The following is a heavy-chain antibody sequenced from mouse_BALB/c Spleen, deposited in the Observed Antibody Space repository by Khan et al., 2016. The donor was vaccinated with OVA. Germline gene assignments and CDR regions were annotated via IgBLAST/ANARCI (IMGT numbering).Heavy chain of an antibody. CDR3: ARLLAGSFAY. Sequence: VELVESGGGLVKPSRSLTLICAASGFTFSSYSVSYVRRPPAKKQLWGVTIISGGDYTYYPDTVKRRFTISRDKAKNTLYLQMSSVTSEDTAMYYCARLLAGSFAYWGQGTLVTVSA. V-gene: IGHV5-6*01. CDR1: GFTFSSYS. CDR2: IISGGDYT. J-gene: IGHJ3*01. D-gene: IGHD1-1*01.